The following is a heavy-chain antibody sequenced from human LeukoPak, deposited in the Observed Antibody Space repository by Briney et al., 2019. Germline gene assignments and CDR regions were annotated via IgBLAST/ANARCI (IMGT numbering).Heavy chain of an antibody. J-gene: IGHJ6*02. CDR3: ASQLRYYYGMDI. CDR1: GGSISSYY. CDR2: SYTSGST. D-gene: IGHD1-1*01. Sequence: SETLSLTCTVSGGSISSYYWSWIRHPAGKGLEWIGRSYTSGSTDYNPSLKSRVTISVHTSKNQFSLKLSSVTAADTAVYYCASQLRYYYGMDIWGQGTTVTVSS. V-gene: IGHV4-4*07.